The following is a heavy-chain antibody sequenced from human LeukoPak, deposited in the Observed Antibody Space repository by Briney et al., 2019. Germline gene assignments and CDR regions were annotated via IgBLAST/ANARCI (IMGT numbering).Heavy chain of an antibody. D-gene: IGHD5-12*01. J-gene: IGHJ4*02. Sequence: GGSLRLSCAASGFTFSDYYMSWIRQAPGKGLEWVSYIRSSSSTIYYADSVKGRFTISRDNAKNSLYLQMNSLRAEDTAVYYCARDPGSGYEEHFDYWGQGTLVTVSS. CDR2: IRSSSSTI. CDR1: GFTFSDYY. V-gene: IGHV3-11*01. CDR3: ARDPGSGYEEHFDY.